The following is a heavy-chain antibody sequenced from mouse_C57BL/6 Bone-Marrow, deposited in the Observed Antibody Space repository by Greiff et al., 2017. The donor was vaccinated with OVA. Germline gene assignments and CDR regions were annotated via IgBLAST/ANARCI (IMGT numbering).Heavy chain of an antibody. D-gene: IGHD1-1*01. J-gene: IGHJ2*01. V-gene: IGHV5-16*01. CDR3: AREDYYGSSYSY. CDR1: GFTFSDYY. Sequence: EVKLMESEGGLVQPGSSMKLSCTASGFTFSDYYLAWVRQVPEKGLEWVANINYDGSSTYYLASLKSRFIISRDNAKNILYLQMSSLKSEDTATYYCAREDYYGSSYSYWGQGTTLTVSS. CDR2: INYDGSST.